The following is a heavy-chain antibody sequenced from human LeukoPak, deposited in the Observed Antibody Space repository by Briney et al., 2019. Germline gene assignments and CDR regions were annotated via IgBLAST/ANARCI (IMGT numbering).Heavy chain of an antibody. CDR2: ISAYNGNT. CDR3: AREYCSGGSCSFDY. CDR1: GYTFTSYG. Sequence: ASVKVSCKASGYTFTSYGISRVRQAPGQGLEWMGWISAYNGNTNYAQKLQGRVTMTTDTSTSTAYMELRSLRSDDTAVYYCAREYCSGGSCSFDYWGQGTLVTVSS. V-gene: IGHV1-18*04. J-gene: IGHJ4*02. D-gene: IGHD2-15*01.